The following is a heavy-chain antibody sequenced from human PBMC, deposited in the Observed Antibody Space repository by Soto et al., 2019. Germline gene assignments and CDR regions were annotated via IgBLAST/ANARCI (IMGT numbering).Heavy chain of an antibody. Sequence: ASVKVSCKASGYTFTSYGISWVRHAPGQGLEWMGWISAYNGNTNYAQKLQGRVTMTTDTSTSTAYMELRSLRSDDTAVYYCALDTAMVTGFDYWGQGTLVTVSS. CDR1: GYTFTSYG. CDR3: ALDTAMVTGFDY. D-gene: IGHD5-18*01. V-gene: IGHV1-18*01. J-gene: IGHJ4*02. CDR2: ISAYNGNT.